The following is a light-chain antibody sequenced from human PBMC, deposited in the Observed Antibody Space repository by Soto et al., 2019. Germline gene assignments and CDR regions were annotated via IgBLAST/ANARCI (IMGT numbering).Light chain of an antibody. CDR2: LNNDGSH. Sequence: QPVLTQSPSASASLGASVKLTCTLSVGHISYAIAWHQQQPEKGPRYLMNLNNDGSHTKGDGIPDRCSGSSSGAERYLTISSLQSEDEADYYCQTWATGIRVFGGGTKVTVL. CDR1: VGHISYA. CDR3: QTWATGIRV. J-gene: IGLJ3*02. V-gene: IGLV4-69*01.